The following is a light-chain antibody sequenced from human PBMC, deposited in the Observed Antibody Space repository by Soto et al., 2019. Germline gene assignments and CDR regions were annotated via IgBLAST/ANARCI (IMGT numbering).Light chain of an antibody. J-gene: IGKJ1*01. CDR3: QQYGSPPGT. Sequence: ETELTQSPGTLSLSPGERATLSCRASQRLSSSYLAWYQQTPGQAPRLLIYGASRRAPGIPDRFSGSGSETDFILTISRLEPEDFVVYFCQQYGSPPGTFGQGTKVE. CDR2: GAS. V-gene: IGKV3-20*01. CDR1: QRLSSSY.